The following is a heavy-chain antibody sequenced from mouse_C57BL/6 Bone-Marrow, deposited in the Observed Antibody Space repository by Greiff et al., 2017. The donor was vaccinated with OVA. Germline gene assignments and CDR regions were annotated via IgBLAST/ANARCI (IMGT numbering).Heavy chain of an antibody. Sequence: VQLVESGPELVKPGASVKISCKASGYAFSSSWMNWVKQRPGKGLEWIGRIYPGDGDTNYNGKFKGKATLTADKSSSTAYMQLSSLTSEDSAVYFCARRRMVTTRERDYYAMDYWGQGTSVTVSS. CDR3: ARRRMVTTRERDYYAMDY. CDR2: IYPGDGDT. V-gene: IGHV1-82*01. J-gene: IGHJ4*01. CDR1: GYAFSSSW. D-gene: IGHD2-2*01.